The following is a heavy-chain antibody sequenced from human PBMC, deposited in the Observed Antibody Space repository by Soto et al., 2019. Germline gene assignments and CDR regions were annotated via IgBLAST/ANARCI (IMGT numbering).Heavy chain of an antibody. CDR3: ARAFLYGYCSGGSCYSGVMLLDY. CDR1: GYTFTSYA. CDR2: INAGNGNT. V-gene: IGHV1-3*01. D-gene: IGHD2-15*01. Sequence: ASVKVSCKASGYTFTSYAMHWVRQAPGQRLEWMGWINAGNGNTKYSQKFQGRVTITRDTSASTAYMELSSLRSEDTAVYYCARAFLYGYCSGGSCYSGVMLLDYWGQGTLVTVSS. J-gene: IGHJ4*02.